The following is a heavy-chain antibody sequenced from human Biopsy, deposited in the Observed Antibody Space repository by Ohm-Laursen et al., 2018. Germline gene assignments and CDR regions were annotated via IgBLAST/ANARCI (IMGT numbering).Heavy chain of an antibody. D-gene: IGHD3-10*01. V-gene: IGHV1-2*02. CDR2: MNPDSGGT. Sequence: ASVKVSCKASGHTLTGHYMHWVRQAPGQGPEWMGWMNPDSGGTKYAQKFQGRVTMTRDTPISTAYMELSSLRSDDTAVYYCARDSGDGSGNYGGCFDPWGQGTLVTVSS. CDR1: GHTLTGHY. CDR3: ARDSGDGSGNYGGCFDP. J-gene: IGHJ5*02.